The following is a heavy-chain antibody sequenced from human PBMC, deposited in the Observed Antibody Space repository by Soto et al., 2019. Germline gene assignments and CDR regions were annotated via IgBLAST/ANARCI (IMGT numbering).Heavy chain of an antibody. CDR2: ISTYNGNT. D-gene: IGHD5-18*01. CDR3: ERDPHRRYGYGQGLDY. V-gene: IGHV1-18*04. J-gene: IGHJ4*02. CDR1: GYTFTSDV. Sequence: ASVKCPFNAFGYTFTSDVISWVRQAPGQVLDCIEWISTYNGNTNYAQKLQGRVTMTTDTSTSTAYMELRSLRSDDTAVYFCERDPHRRYGYGQGLDYWGQGNLVNVTS.